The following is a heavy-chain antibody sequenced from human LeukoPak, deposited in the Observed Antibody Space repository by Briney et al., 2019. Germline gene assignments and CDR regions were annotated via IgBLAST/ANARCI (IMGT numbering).Heavy chain of an antibody. CDR1: GIILRSYS. CDR2: ISSSGSTI. CDR3: ASTYVVVTAVHDAFHI. D-gene: IGHD2-21*02. V-gene: IGHV3-48*04. Sequence: PGGSLRLSCVASGIILRSYSMNWVRQAPGKGLEWVSYISSSGSTIYYADSVKGRFTISRDNAKNSLFLQMNSLRAEDTAVYYCASTYVVVTAVHDAFHIWGQGTMVTVSS. J-gene: IGHJ3*02.